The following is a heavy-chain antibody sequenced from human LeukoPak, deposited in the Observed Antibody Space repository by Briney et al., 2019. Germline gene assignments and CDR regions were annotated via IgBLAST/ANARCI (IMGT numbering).Heavy chain of an antibody. V-gene: IGHV3-11*01. CDR2: ISSSGSTI. J-gene: IGHJ4*02. D-gene: IGHD5-24*01. CDR1: GFTFSDYY. CDR3: ARSVEMATILLDY. Sequence: PGGSLRLSCAASGFTFSDYYMSWIRQAPGKGLEWVSYISSSGSTIYYADSVKGRFTISRDNAKNSLYLQMNSLRAEDTVAYYCARSVEMATILLDYWGQGTLVTVSS.